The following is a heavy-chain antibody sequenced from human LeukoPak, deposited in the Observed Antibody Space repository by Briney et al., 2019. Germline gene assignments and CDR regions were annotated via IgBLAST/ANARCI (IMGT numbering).Heavy chain of an antibody. CDR2: ISSSSSYI. D-gene: IGHD2-2*01. Sequence: GGSLRLSCAASGFTFSSYWMSWVRQAPGKGLEWVSSISSSSSYIYYADSVKGRFTISRDNAKNSLYLQMNSLRAEDTAVYYCARGRHCSSTSCPWYYYYYMDVWGKGTTVTVSS. CDR1: GFTFSSYW. V-gene: IGHV3-21*01. CDR3: ARGRHCSSTSCPWYYYYYMDV. J-gene: IGHJ6*03.